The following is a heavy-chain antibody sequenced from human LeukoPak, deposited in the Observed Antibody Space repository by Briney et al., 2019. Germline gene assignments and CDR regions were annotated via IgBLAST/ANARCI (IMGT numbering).Heavy chain of an antibody. Sequence: GGSLRLSCAASGFTFSSYAMNWVRQTPGKGLEWVSAISGSGGSTYYADSVKGRFTISRDNSKNTLYLQMNSLRAEDTAVYYCAKVELGIKVGAFDIWGQGTTVTVSS. CDR2: ISGSGGST. V-gene: IGHV3-23*01. CDR1: GFTFSSYA. CDR3: AKVELGIKVGAFDI. J-gene: IGHJ3*02. D-gene: IGHD7-27*01.